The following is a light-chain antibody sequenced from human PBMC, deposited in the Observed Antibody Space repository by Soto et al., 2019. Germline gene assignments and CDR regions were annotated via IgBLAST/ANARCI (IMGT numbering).Light chain of an antibody. Sequence: LTQSPATLSLSLVDRVTITGLASQSISSYLAWYQQKPGQAPKLLISAASTWATGVPARFSGSGSGTEFTLTISSLQPEDFAAYYCQQRNNWPPTFGQGTKVDIK. V-gene: IGKV3-11*01. CDR3: QQRNNWPPT. J-gene: IGKJ1*01. CDR2: AAS. CDR1: QSISSY.